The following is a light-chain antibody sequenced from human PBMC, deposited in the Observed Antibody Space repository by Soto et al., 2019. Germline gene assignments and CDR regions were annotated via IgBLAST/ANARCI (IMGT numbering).Light chain of an antibody. J-gene: IGKJ4*01. Sequence: DIQMTQSPSSLSASVGDRVTITCRASQSISSYLNWYQQKPGKAPKLLIYAASSLQSGVPSRFSRSGSGTDFTLTISSLQPEDFATYYSQQSYSTPLTFGGGTKVDIK. CDR1: QSISSY. V-gene: IGKV1-39*01. CDR2: AAS. CDR3: QQSYSTPLT.